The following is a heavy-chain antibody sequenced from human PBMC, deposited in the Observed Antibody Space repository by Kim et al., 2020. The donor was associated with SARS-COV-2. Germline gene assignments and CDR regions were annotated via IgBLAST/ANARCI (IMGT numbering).Heavy chain of an antibody. D-gene: IGHD3-10*01. Sequence: YYSPSLKSRGTITVGTSKNQFSPKLGSVTTADTAVYYCARIFGELFNFDSWGQGTLVTVSS. CDR3: ARIFGELFNFDS. V-gene: IGHV4-39*01. J-gene: IGHJ4*02.